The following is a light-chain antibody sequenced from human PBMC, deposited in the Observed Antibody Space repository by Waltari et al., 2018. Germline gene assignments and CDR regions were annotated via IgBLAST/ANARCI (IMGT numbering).Light chain of an antibody. CDR3: ASWDDSLNGHWV. CDR2: RSD. V-gene: IGLV1-44*01. CDR1: ASNIGGNL. J-gene: IGLJ3*02. Sequence: QSALTQPPSASGTPGQRVTISCSGSASNIGGNLVNWYQQLPGKAPKLLIYRSDRRPAGVPDRFAGSRTGSSASLAISGLQAEDEGDYFCASWDDSLNGHWVFGGGTKVTVL.